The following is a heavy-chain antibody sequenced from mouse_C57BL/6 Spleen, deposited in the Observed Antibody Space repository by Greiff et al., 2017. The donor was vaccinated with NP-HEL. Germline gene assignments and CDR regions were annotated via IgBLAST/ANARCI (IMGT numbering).Heavy chain of an antibody. CDR1: GYTFTSYW. CDR3: ARGGYERGYAMDY. CDR2: IYPGSGST. Sequence: VQLQQPGAELVKPGASVKMSCKASGYTFTSYWITWVKQRPGQGLEWIGDIYPGSGSTNYNEKFKSKATLTVDTSSSTAYMQLSSLTSEDSAVYYCARGGYERGYAMDYWGQGTSVTVSS. J-gene: IGHJ4*01. D-gene: IGHD2-2*01. V-gene: IGHV1-55*01.